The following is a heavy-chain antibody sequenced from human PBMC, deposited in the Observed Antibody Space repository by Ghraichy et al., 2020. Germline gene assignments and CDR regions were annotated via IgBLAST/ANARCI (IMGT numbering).Heavy chain of an antibody. J-gene: IGHJ6*03. D-gene: IGHD2-2*01. CDR3: ARGRGSTSGPPTPNRDNSPPTPYYMDV. Sequence: SETLSLTCAVYGGSFSGYYWSWIRQPPGKGLEWIGEINHSGSTNYNPSLKSRVTISVDTSKNQFSLKLSSVTAADTAVYYCARGRGSTSGPPTPNRDNSPPTPYYMDVWGKGTTVTVSS. CDR2: INHSGST. V-gene: IGHV4-34*01. CDR1: GGSFSGYY.